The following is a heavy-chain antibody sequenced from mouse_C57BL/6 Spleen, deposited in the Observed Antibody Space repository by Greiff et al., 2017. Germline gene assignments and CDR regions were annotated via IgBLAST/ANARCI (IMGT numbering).Heavy chain of an antibody. Sequence: VQLQQSGAELVKPGASVKLSCTASGFNIKDYYMHWVKQRTEQGLEWIGRIDPEDGETKYAPNFQGKATITADTSSNTAYLQLSSLTSEDTAVYYCARRGLRQDYAMDYWGQGTSVTVSS. V-gene: IGHV14-2*01. CDR3: ARRGLRQDYAMDY. J-gene: IGHJ4*01. D-gene: IGHD2-4*01. CDR1: GFNIKDYY. CDR2: IDPEDGET.